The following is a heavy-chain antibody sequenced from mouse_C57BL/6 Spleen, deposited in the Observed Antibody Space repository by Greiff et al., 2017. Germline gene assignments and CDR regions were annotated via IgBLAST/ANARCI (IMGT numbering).Heavy chain of an antibody. D-gene: IGHD3-2*02. J-gene: IGHJ2*01. CDR2: IWTGGGT. CDR3: ARNGGSSGYLFDY. V-gene: IGHV2-9-1*01. CDR1: GFSLTSYA. Sequence: VKLVESGPGLVAPSQSLSITCTVSGFSLTSYAISWVRQPPGKGLEWLGVIWTGGGTNYNSALKSRLSISKDHSKSQVFLKMNSLQTDATARYYCARNGGSSGYLFDYWGQGTTPPVSS.